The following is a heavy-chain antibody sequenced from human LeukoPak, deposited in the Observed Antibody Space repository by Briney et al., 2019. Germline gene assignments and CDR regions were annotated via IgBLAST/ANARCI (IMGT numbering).Heavy chain of an antibody. CDR2: ISYDGSNK. CDR1: GFTFSGYA. Sequence: GGSLRLSCAASGFTFSGYAMHWVRQAPGKGLEWVAVISYDGSNKYYADSVKGRFTISRDNSKNTLYLQMNSLRAEDTAVYYCARGRSGSYLNDAFDIWGQGTMVTVSS. D-gene: IGHD1-26*01. V-gene: IGHV3-30-3*01. CDR3: ARGRSGSYLNDAFDI. J-gene: IGHJ3*02.